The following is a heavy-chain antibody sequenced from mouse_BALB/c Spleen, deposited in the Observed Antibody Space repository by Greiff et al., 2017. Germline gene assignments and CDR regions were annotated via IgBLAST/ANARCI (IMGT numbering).Heavy chain of an antibody. Sequence: VQLQQSGAELAKPGASVKMSCKASGYTFTSYWMHWVKQRPGQGLEWIGYINPSSGYTEYNQKFKDKTTLTADKSSSTAYMQLSSLTSEDSAVYYCARGAHYYGPYWYFDVWGAGTTGTVSS. J-gene: IGHJ1*01. CDR2: INPSSGYT. V-gene: IGHV1-4*02. CDR3: ARGAHYYGPYWYFDV. D-gene: IGHD1-2*01. CDR1: GYTFTSYW.